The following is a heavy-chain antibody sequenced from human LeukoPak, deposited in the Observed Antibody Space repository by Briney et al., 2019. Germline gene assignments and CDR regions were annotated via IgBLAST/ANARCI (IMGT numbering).Heavy chain of an antibody. CDR2: ISSNGGIT. CDR1: GFTFSIYT. D-gene: IGHD5-12*01. V-gene: IGHV3-64*01. Sequence: GGSLRLSCAASGFTFSIYTMSWVRQAPGKGLEYISTISSNGGITYYANSVEGRFTISRDDYKNTLYLQMASLRAEDMAVYCCVRDRGGSGYYYFDLWGQGTLVTVSS. J-gene: IGHJ4*02. CDR3: VRDRGGSGYYYFDL.